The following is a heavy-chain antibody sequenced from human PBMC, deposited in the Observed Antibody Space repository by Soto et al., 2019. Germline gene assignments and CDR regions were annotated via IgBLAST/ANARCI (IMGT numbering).Heavy chain of an antibody. J-gene: IGHJ4*02. Sequence: PGESLKISCKGSGYSFTSYWIGWVRQMPGKSLEWMGFIYPGVSDTRYSPSFQGQFTISADKSISTAYLHWSSLKASDTAMYYCARLGRSGYDPFDYWGQGTLVTVSS. CDR3: ARLGRSGYDPFDY. V-gene: IGHV5-51*01. D-gene: IGHD5-12*01. CDR1: GYSFTSYW. CDR2: IYPGVSDT.